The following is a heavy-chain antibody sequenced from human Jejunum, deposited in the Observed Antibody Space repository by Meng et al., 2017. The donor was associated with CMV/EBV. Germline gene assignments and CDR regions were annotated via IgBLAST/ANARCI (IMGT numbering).Heavy chain of an antibody. V-gene: IGHV4-34*01. CDR3: AGAPPVAAPGSYFDS. CDR2: VTPSGTA. Sequence: YGGSFSRYYWNWIRQPPGKELEWIGEVTPSGTATYNPSLESRVTISRDTSKNQFSLRLTSVTVEDTAVYYCAGAPPVAAPGSYFDSWGQGAQVTVSS. J-gene: IGHJ4*02. D-gene: IGHD1-14*01. CDR1: GGSFSRYY.